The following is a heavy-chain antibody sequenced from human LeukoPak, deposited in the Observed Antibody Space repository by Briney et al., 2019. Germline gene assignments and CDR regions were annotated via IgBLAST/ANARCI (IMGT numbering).Heavy chain of an antibody. V-gene: IGHV4-39*01. CDR1: GGSIRSSSYY. Sequence: SETLSLTCTVSGGSIRSSSYYWGWIRQPPGKGLEWIGSIYYSGSTYYSPSPKSRVTISVDTSKNQFSLKLSSVTAADTAVYYCARHRKDGRYSHAFDIWGQGTMVTVSS. J-gene: IGHJ3*02. D-gene: IGHD5-18*01. CDR3: ARHRKDGRYSHAFDI. CDR2: IYYSGST.